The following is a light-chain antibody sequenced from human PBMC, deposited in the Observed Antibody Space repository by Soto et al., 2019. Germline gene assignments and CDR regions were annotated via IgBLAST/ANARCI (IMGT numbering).Light chain of an antibody. V-gene: IGKV1-5*03. CDR1: QSISVW. CDR2: QAS. J-gene: IGKJ1*01. CDR3: QHYSLYSPWT. Sequence: DIQMTQSPSTLSASVGDRVTITCRASQSISVWLAWYQQKPGKAPNLLIYQASRLESGVPSRFSGSGSGTEFTLTISSLQPDDSATYYCQHYSLYSPWTFGQGTKVDIK.